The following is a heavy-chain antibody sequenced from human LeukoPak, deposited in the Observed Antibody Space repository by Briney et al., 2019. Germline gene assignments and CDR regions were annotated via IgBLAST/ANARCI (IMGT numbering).Heavy chain of an antibody. D-gene: IGHD4-17*01. Sequence: SETLSLTCTVSGGSISSYYWSWIRQPPGKGLEWIGYIYYSGSTNYNPSLKSRVTISVDPSKNQFSLKLSSVTAADTAVYYCARALYGDYLYFDYWGQGTLVTVSS. J-gene: IGHJ4*02. CDR3: ARALYGDYLYFDY. CDR1: GGSISSYY. V-gene: IGHV4-59*01. CDR2: IYYSGST.